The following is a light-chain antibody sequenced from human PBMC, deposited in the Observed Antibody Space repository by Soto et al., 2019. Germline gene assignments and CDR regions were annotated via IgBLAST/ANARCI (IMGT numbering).Light chain of an antibody. CDR3: SSYTSSSTFVV. CDR1: SSDVGSYNR. CDR2: EVS. V-gene: IGLV2-18*02. J-gene: IGLJ2*01. Sequence: QSALTQRPCVSGSPGQSFTISCTGTSSDVGSYNRVSWYQQPPGTAPKLMIYEVSNRPSGVPDRFSGSKSGNTASLTISGLQAEDEADYYCSSYTSSSTFVVFGGGTKLTVL.